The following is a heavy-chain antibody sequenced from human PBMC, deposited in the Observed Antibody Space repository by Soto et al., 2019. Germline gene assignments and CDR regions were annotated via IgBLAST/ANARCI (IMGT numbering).Heavy chain of an antibody. CDR3: ARGRIVASRHDAFEI. CDR2: ISAYNGNR. D-gene: IGHD5-12*01. V-gene: IGHV1-18*01. CDR1: GYPFTSYG. Sequence: QGQLLQSGDEVKTPGASVRVSCRASGYPFTSYGISWVRQAPGQGLEWVAWISAYNGNRDIAQKFQGRVTMTLETSTGTAHMELGDLTSADTAVYYCARGRIVASRHDAFEIWGQGTNVTVSS. J-gene: IGHJ3*02.